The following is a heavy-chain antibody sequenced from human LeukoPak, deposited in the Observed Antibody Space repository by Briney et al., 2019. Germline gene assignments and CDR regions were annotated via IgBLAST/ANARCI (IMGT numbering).Heavy chain of an antibody. D-gene: IGHD4-17*01. V-gene: IGHV1-46*03. CDR2: FNPSGGST. CDR1: GYTFTTYY. Sequence: GASVKVSCKASGYTFTTYYIHWVRQAPGQGLEWVGIFNPSGGSTNYAQKFQDRVTMTRDTSTSTVYMELSSLRSEDTAVYYCTRGDYEERFDYWGQGTQVTVSS. CDR3: TRGDYEERFDY. J-gene: IGHJ4*02.